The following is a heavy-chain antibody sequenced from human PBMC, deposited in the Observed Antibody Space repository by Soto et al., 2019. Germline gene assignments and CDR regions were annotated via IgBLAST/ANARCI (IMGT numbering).Heavy chain of an antibody. CDR1: GDSVSSNSAA. CDR2: TYYRSKWYN. Sequence: SQTLSLTCAISGDSVSSNSAAWNWNRQSPSRGLEWLGRTYYRSKWYNDYAVSVKSRITINPDTSKNQFSLQLNSVTPEDTAVYYCAREAVQVAGISGFDYWGQGTLVTVSS. D-gene: IGHD6-19*01. V-gene: IGHV6-1*01. CDR3: AREAVQVAGISGFDY. J-gene: IGHJ4*02.